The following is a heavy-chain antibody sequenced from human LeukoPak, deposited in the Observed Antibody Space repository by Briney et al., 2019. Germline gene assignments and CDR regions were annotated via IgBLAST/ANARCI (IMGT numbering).Heavy chain of an antibody. CDR2: IIPIFGTA. J-gene: IGHJ4*02. D-gene: IGHD5-12*01. V-gene: IGHV1-69*13. CDR1: GYIFINYY. CDR3: ARYSGYDSQNDY. Sequence: GASVKVSCKASGYIFINYYIHWVRQAPGQGLEWMGGIIPIFGTANYAQKFQGRVTITADESTSTAYMELSSLRSEDTAVYYCARYSGYDSQNDYWGQGTLVTVSS.